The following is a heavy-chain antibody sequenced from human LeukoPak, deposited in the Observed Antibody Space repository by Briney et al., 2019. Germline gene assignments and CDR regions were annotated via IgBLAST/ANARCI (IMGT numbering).Heavy chain of an antibody. V-gene: IGHV4-4*07. Sequence: KTSETLSLTCAVSGISISTYYWSWIRQPAGKGLEWIGRIYTSGNTNYKPSLKSRLTISVNKSKNHLSLKLSSLTAADTAFYYCAGGPSGTAFDDWGPGTLVTVSS. CDR3: AGGPSGTAFDD. CDR1: GISISTYY. J-gene: IGHJ4*01. D-gene: IGHD1-1*01. CDR2: IYTSGNT.